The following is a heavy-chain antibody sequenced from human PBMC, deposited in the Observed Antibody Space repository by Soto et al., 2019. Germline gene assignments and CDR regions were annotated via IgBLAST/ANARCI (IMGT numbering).Heavy chain of an antibody. V-gene: IGHV3-53*01. Sequence: GGSLRLSCAASGFLFTDYSMTWVRQAPGKGLVWVSVIYSGGSTYYADSVKGRFTISRDNSKNTLYLQMNSLRAEDTAVYYCARCRSSSWNVDYYYYGMDVWGQGTTVTVSS. D-gene: IGHD6-13*01. J-gene: IGHJ6*02. CDR1: GFLFTDYS. CDR3: ARCRSSSWNVDYYYYGMDV. CDR2: IYSGGST.